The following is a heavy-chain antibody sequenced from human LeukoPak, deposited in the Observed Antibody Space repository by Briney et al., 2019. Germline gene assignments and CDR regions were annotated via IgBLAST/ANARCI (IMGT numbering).Heavy chain of an antibody. CDR2: ISSSSDDI. Sequence: GGSLRLSCVASGFTLNNYGLNWVRQAPGKGLEWVTSISSSSDDIYYADSVKGRFTVSRDNAKKSLYLQMDSLRAEDTAVYYCARGGVSRIAVAGTYAFDIWGQGTMVTVSS. V-gene: IGHV3-21*01. D-gene: IGHD6-19*01. CDR3: ARGGVSRIAVAGTYAFDI. J-gene: IGHJ3*02. CDR1: GFTLNNYG.